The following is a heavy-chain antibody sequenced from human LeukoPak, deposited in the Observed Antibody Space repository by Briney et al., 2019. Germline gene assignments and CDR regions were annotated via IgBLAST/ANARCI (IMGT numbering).Heavy chain of an antibody. Sequence: GRSLRLSCGASGFTFSTYGMHWVRQAPGKGLEWVAVLSHDGSDKHYADSVKGRFSISRDNSKNTLYLQTNSLRGEDTAVYYCAKDLSGGWSLDYWGQGTLVTVSS. J-gene: IGHJ4*02. V-gene: IGHV3-30*18. D-gene: IGHD6-19*01. CDR3: AKDLSGGWSLDY. CDR1: GFTFSTYG. CDR2: LSHDGSDK.